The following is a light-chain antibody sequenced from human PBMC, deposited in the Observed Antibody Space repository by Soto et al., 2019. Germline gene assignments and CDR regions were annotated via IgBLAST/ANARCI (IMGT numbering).Light chain of an antibody. CDR2: DNT. CDR1: SSNIGAGYD. V-gene: IGLV1-40*01. Sequence: QSVLTQPPSGSGAPGQRVTISCTGSSSNIGAGYDVHWYQQLPGTAPKLLSYDNTNRPSGVPDRFSGSKSGTSASLAITGLQAEDEADYYCQSYDRSLSGSRVFRTGTKLTVL. J-gene: IGLJ1*01. CDR3: QSYDRSLSGSRV.